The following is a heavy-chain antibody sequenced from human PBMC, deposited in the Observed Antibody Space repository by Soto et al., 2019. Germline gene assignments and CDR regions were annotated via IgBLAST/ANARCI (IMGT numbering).Heavy chain of an antibody. Sequence: QVQLVESGGGVVQPGRSLRLSCAASGFTFSSYAMHWVRQAPGKGLEWVAVISYDGSNKYYADSVKGRFTISRDNSKNTLYLQMNSLGAEDTAVYYCARERGYSYGYGGGAFDIWGQGTMVTVSS. J-gene: IGHJ3*02. CDR3: ARERGYSYGYGGGAFDI. D-gene: IGHD5-18*01. V-gene: IGHV3-30-3*01. CDR1: GFTFSSYA. CDR2: ISYDGSNK.